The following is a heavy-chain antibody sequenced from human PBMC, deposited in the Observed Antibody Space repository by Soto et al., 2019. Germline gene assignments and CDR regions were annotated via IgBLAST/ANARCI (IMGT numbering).Heavy chain of an antibody. Sequence: VQVLESGGGLVQPGGSLRLSCAASGFTFSSNGMNWVRQAPGKGLEWVSGIRSDGDTTYNADSVTGRSTVSRDTSKNTVYLQMSSLRAEDTAIYYWAKGKGVGATPDGANCWGKGTLFTVSS. V-gene: IGHV3-23*01. J-gene: IGHJ4*02. CDR2: IRSDGDTT. CDR1: GFTFSSNG. D-gene: IGHD1-26*01. CDR3: AKGKGVGATPDGANC.